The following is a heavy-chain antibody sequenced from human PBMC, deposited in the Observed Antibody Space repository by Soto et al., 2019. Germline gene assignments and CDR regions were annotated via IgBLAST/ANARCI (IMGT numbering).Heavy chain of an antibody. CDR1: GGSISSGDYY. D-gene: IGHD2-21*02. CDR2: IYYSGST. J-gene: IGHJ4*02. Sequence: SETLSLTCTVSGGSISSGDYYWSWIRQPPGKGLEWIGYIYYSGSTYYNPSLKSRVTISVDTSKNQFSLKLSSVTAADTAVYYCAREGGNFEQGIDYWGQGTLVTVSS. CDR3: AREGGNFEQGIDY. V-gene: IGHV4-30-4*01.